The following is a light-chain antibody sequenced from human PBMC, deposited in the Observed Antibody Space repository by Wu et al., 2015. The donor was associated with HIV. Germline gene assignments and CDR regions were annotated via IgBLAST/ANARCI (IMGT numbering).Light chain of an antibody. Sequence: PGDRATLSCRASQSVNSYLAWYQQKAGQAPRLLIYDAVNRATGIPDRFSGTWSGTDFTLTINSLEPEDSAVYYCQQRGNWPPFSFGQGTKVEIK. CDR2: DAV. J-gene: IGKJ2*03. CDR3: QQRGNWPPFS. CDR1: QSVNSY. V-gene: IGKV3-11*01.